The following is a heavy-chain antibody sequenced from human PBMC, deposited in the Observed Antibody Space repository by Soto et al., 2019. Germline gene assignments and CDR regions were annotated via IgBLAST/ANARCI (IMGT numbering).Heavy chain of an antibody. CDR3: ARGGAMGVDY. D-gene: IGHD1-26*01. CDR2: IYFDGITT. J-gene: IGHJ4*02. Sequence: EVQLVESGGGVVQPGGPLRPSVQASGFTFNTHGMHWVRQPPGKGLVWVSRIYFDGITTNYADSVKGRLTVSRDNAKNTVYLHVNTLRDEDTAVYYCARGGAMGVDYWGQGTLVTVSS. V-gene: IGHV3-74*01. CDR1: GFTFNTHG.